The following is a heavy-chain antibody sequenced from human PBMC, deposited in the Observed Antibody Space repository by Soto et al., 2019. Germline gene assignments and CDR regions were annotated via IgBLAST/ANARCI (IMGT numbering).Heavy chain of an antibody. Sequence: SETLSLTCTVSGCSISSSSYYWGWIRQPPGKGLEWIGSIYYSGSTNYNPSLKSRVTISVDTSKNQFSLKLSSVTAADTAVYYCASQGNGNYYYYYMDVPGKGIMVTVSS. CDR3: ASQGNGNYYYYYMDV. J-gene: IGHJ6*03. CDR2: IYYSGST. V-gene: IGHV4-39*07. CDR1: GCSISSSSYY. D-gene: IGHD1-1*01.